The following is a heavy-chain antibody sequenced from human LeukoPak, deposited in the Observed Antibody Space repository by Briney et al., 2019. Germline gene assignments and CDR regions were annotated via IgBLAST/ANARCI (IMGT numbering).Heavy chain of an antibody. CDR1: GGTFSSYA. CDR2: IIPIFGTA. Sequence: GASVKVSCKASGGTFSSYAISWVRQAPGQGLEWMGGIIPIFGTANYAQKFQGRVTITADESTSTAYMELSSLRSEDTAVYYCARVASGLMSVDYWGQGTLVTVSS. D-gene: IGHD2-8*01. CDR3: ARVASGLMSVDY. V-gene: IGHV1-69*13. J-gene: IGHJ4*02.